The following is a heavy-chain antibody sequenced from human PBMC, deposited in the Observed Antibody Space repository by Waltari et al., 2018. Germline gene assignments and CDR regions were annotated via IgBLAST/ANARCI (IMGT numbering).Heavy chain of an antibody. CDR2: INASGGST. D-gene: IGHD4-17*01. V-gene: IGHV1-46*01. CDR3: ATGNYGDLDY. CDR1: GYTFTSYY. J-gene: IGHJ4*02. Sequence: QVQLVQSGAEVKKPGASVKVSCKASGYTFTSYYMHWVRQAPGQGLEWMGIINASGGSTSYAQKFQGIVTMTRDTSTDTAYMELSSLRSEDTAVYYCATGNYGDLDYWGQGTLVTVSS.